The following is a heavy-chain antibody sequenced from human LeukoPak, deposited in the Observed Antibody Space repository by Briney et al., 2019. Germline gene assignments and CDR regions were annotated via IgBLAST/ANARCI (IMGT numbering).Heavy chain of an antibody. CDR3: ARAWSGYGLDY. J-gene: IGHJ4*02. CDR1: GFTVSSNY. D-gene: IGHD5-12*01. CDR2: IYSGGST. V-gene: IGHV3-53*01. Sequence: QTGGSLRLSCAASGFTVSSNYMSWVRQAPGKGLEWVSVIYSGGSTYYADSVKGRFTISRDNSKNTLYLQMNSLRAEDTAAYYCARAWSGYGLDYWGQGTLVTVSS.